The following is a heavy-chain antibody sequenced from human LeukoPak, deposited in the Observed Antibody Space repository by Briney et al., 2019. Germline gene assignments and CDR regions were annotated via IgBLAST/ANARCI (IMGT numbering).Heavy chain of an antibody. CDR3: ARDASRSSGEMFDY. Sequence: GGSLRLSCAASGFTFSDHYMDWVRQAPGKGLEWVGRTRNKGDSYTTEYAASVKGRFTISRDDSKNSLYLQMNSLKTEDTAVYYCARDASRSSGEMFDYWGQGTLVTVSS. D-gene: IGHD2-15*01. CDR2: TRNKGDSYTT. CDR1: GFTFSDHY. V-gene: IGHV3-72*01. J-gene: IGHJ4*02.